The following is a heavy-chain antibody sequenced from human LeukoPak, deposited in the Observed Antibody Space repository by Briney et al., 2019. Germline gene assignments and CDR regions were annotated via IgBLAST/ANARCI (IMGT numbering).Heavy chain of an antibody. CDR3: AADYYGSGSHSANYYYYGMDV. D-gene: IGHD3-10*01. J-gene: IGHJ6*02. Sequence: GGSLRLSCAASGFTFSSYAMSWVRQAPGKGLEWVSAISGSGGNTYYADSVKGRFTISRDNSKNTLYLQMNSLRAEDTAVYYCAADYYGSGSHSANYYYYGMDVWGQGTTVTVSS. CDR1: GFTFSSYA. CDR2: ISGSGGNT. V-gene: IGHV3-23*01.